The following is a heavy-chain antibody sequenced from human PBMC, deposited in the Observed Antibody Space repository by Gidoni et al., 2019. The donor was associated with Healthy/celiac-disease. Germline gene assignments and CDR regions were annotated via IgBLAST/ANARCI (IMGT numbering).Heavy chain of an antibody. CDR3: AKDGIAARLTLFDY. J-gene: IGHJ4*02. Sequence: EVQLLESGGGLVQPGGYLRLSCAASGFTFSSYAMSWVRQAPGKGLGWVSAISGSGGSTYYADSVKGRFTISRDNSKNTLYLQMNSLRAEDTAVYYCAKDGIAARLTLFDYWGQGTLVTVSS. V-gene: IGHV3-23*01. D-gene: IGHD6-6*01. CDR1: GFTFSSYA. CDR2: ISGSGGST.